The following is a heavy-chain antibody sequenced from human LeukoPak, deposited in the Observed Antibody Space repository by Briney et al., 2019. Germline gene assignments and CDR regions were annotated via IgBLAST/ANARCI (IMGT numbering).Heavy chain of an antibody. Sequence: SETLSLTCAVYGGSFSGYYWSWIRQPPGKGLEWIGEINHSGSTNYNPSLKSRATISVDTSKNQFSLKLSSVTAADTAVYYCARAHYDYVWGSYRCGFYFDYWGQGTLVTVSS. CDR1: GGSFSGYY. CDR3: ARAHYDYVWGSYRCGFYFDY. V-gene: IGHV4-34*01. CDR2: INHSGST. J-gene: IGHJ4*02. D-gene: IGHD3-16*02.